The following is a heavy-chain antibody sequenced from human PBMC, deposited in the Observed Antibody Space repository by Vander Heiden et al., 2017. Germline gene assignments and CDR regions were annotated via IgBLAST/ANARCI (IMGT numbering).Heavy chain of an antibody. D-gene: IGHD1-26*01. Sequence: EVQLLESGGGLVQPGGSLRLSCVASGFPFSSIAMSWVRQAPDKGLEWVSTIDNPGIAKYYADSVRGRFSISRDNSKSTLYLQLDSLRVEDTAIYYCTRDVGGPMFDYWGQGRLVIVSS. V-gene: IGHV3-23*05. CDR3: TRDVGGPMFDY. CDR1: GFPFSSIA. J-gene: IGHJ4*02. CDR2: IDNPGIAK.